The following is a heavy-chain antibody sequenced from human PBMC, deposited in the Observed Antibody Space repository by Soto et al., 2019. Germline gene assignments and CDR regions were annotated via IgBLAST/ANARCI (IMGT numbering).Heavy chain of an antibody. CDR1: GFTFSSYA. J-gene: IGHJ6*02. V-gene: IGHV3-30*04. Sequence: GGSLRLSCAASGFTFSSYAMHWVRQAPGKGLEWVAVISYDGSNKYYADSVKGRFTISRDKSKNTVYLQMNSLRAEDTAVYYCAKGLSYSSSWYYYYYGMDVWGQGTTVTVSS. D-gene: IGHD6-13*01. CDR2: ISYDGSNK. CDR3: AKGLSYSSSWYYYYYGMDV.